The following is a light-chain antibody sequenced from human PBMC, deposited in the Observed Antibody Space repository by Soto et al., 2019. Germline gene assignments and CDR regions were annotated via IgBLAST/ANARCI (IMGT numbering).Light chain of an antibody. CDR2: ASS. J-gene: IGKJ4*01. Sequence: DIQLTQSPSFLSASVGDRVTITCRASQGISSYLAWYQQKPGKAPKLLIYASSTLQSGVPSRFSGIGSGTAFTLTISSLQPADFATYYCQQLNSYLTFGGATKVEIK. CDR3: QQLNSYLT. V-gene: IGKV1-9*01. CDR1: QGISSY.